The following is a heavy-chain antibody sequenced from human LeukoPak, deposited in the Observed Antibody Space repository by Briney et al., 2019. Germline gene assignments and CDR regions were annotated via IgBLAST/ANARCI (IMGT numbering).Heavy chain of an antibody. Sequence: HSGGSLRLSCAASGFTFSSYAMSWVRQAPGKGLEWVSAISGSGGSTYYADSVKGRFTISRDNSKNTLYLQMNSLRAEDTAVYYCASPCLDGYAHPWYFDYWGQGTLVTVSS. D-gene: IGHD5-24*01. CDR3: ASPCLDGYAHPWYFDY. CDR1: GFTFSSYA. V-gene: IGHV3-23*01. CDR2: ISGSGGST. J-gene: IGHJ4*02.